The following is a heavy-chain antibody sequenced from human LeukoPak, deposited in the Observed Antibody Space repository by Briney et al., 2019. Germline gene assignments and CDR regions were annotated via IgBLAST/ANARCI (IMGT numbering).Heavy chain of an antibody. CDR1: GFTFSVAA. J-gene: IGHJ4*02. CDR2: IGASGEST. Sequence: GGSLRLSCAASGFTFSVAAMTWVRQAPGKGLEWVSLIGASGESTYYADSVKARFTISRDNAKNSLYLQMNSLRAEDTAVYYCARDPWGALGYWGLGTLVTVSS. D-gene: IGHD1-26*01. CDR3: ARDPWGALGY. V-gene: IGHV3-23*01.